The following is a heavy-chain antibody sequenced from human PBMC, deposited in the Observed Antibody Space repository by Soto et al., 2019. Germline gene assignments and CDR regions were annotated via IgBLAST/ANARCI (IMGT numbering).Heavy chain of an antibody. Sequence: SETLSLTCAAHGGSFSGYYWSWIRQPPGKGLEWIGEINHSGSTNYNPSLKSRVTISVDTSKNQFSLKLSSVTAADTAVYYCASYGAGTSQFDYWGQGTLVTVSS. CDR2: INHSGST. V-gene: IGHV4-34*01. J-gene: IGHJ4*02. CDR3: ASYGAGTSQFDY. D-gene: IGHD6-13*01. CDR1: GGSFSGYY.